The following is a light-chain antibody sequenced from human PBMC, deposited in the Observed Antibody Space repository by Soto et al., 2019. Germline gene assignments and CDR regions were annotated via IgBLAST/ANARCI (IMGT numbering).Light chain of an antibody. CDR1: QCVTTN. CDR3: QQYNDWPFS. CDR2: DVS. J-gene: IGKJ5*01. Sequence: EIEMTQSPASLSVYLGERVTLSCRAGQCVTTNFAWYQQKSGQSPRLLIYDVSTRATGVPARFSGTGSETDFTLTISGLQSEDSAVYFCQQYNDWPFSFGQGTRLEIK. V-gene: IGKV3-15*01.